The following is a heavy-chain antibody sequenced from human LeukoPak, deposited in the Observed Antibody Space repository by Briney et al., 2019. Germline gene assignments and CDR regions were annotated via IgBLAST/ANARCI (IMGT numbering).Heavy chain of an antibody. CDR3: ASQYYDFWSGYYTY. V-gene: IGHV3-48*04. CDR1: GFTFSSYA. CDR2: ISSSGSTI. D-gene: IGHD3-3*01. J-gene: IGHJ4*02. Sequence: GSLRLSCAASGFTFSSYAMDWVRQAPGKGLEWVSYISSSGSTIYYADSVKGRFTISRDNAKNSLYLQMNSLRAEDTAVYYCASQYYDFWSGYYTYWGQGTLVTVSS.